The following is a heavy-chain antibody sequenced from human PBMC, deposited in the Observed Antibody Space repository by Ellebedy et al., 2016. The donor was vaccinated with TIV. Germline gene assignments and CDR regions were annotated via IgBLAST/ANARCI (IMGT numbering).Heavy chain of an antibody. CDR3: ARDRGLGYCSGGRCYSGDYYYGMDI. D-gene: IGHD2-15*01. V-gene: IGHV1-3*01. J-gene: IGHJ6*02. CDR2: INGGNGNT. Sequence: ASVKVSCKDSGDTFTTYVMDWVRQAPGQRLEWIGWINGGNGNTKYSQKFQGRVTFTRDTSAATAYMEMSDLRSEDTAVYYCARDRGLGYCSGGRCYSGDYYYGMDIWGQGTTVTVSS. CDR1: GDTFTTYV.